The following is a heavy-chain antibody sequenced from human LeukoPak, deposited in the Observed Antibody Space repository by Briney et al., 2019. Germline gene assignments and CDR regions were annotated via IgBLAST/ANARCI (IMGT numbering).Heavy chain of an antibody. CDR3: ARVGRGELFGELLSYFDY. J-gene: IGHJ4*02. D-gene: IGHD3-10*02. Sequence: AASVKVSCKASGYTFTSYGISWVRQAPGQGLEWMGWISAYNGYTNYAQKLQGRVTMTTDTSTSTAYMELRSLRSDDTAVYYCARVGRGELFGELLSYFDYWGQGTLVTVSS. CDR2: ISAYNGYT. CDR1: GYTFTSYG. V-gene: IGHV1-18*04.